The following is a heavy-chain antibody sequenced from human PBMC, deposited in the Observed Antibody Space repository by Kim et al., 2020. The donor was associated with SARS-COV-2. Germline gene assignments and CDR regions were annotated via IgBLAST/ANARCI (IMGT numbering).Heavy chain of an antibody. V-gene: IGHV4-34*01. Sequence: SETLSLTCAVYGGSFSGYYWSWIRQPPGKGLEWIGEINHSGSTNYNSSLKSRVTISVDASKNQFSLKLSSVTAADTAVYYCARIEELTGVNYFDYWGQGTLVTVSS. D-gene: IGHD7-27*01. CDR2: INHSGST. CDR1: GGSFSGYY. J-gene: IGHJ4*02. CDR3: ARIEELTGVNYFDY.